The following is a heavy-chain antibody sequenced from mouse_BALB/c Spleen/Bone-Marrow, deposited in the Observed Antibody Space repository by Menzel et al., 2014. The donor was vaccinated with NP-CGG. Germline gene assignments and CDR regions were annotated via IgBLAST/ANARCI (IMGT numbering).Heavy chain of an antibody. J-gene: IGHJ4*01. CDR2: INPSNGGT. Sequence: QVQLQQPRAELVKPGASVKLSCKASGYTFTSYYMCWVKQRPGQGLEWIGEINPSNGGTNFNEKFKSKATLTVDKSSSTAYMPLSSLTSEDSAVYYCTRSRRAMDHWGQGTSVTVSS. D-gene: IGHD2-12*01. CDR3: TRSRRAMDH. V-gene: IGHV1S81*02. CDR1: GYTFTSYY.